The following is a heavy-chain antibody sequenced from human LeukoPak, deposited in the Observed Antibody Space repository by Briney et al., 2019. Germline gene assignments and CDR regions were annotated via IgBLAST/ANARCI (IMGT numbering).Heavy chain of an antibody. CDR3: AKSLLRITMIRGARGAFDI. J-gene: IGHJ3*02. D-gene: IGHD3-10*01. V-gene: IGHV4-39*01. CDR2: ISQSGST. CDR1: GGSISSNSHY. Sequence: PSETLSLTCTVSGGSISSNSHYWGWIRQPPGKGLEWIGSISQSGSTYYNPSLKSRVTISVDTSKNQFSLKLSSVTAADTAVYYCAKSLLRITMIRGARGAFDIWGPGTMVTVSS.